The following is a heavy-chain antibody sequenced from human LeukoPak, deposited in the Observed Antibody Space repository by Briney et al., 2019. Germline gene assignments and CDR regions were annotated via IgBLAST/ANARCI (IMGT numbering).Heavy chain of an antibody. D-gene: IGHD4-17*01. CDR2: MNPNSGNT. CDR1: GYTFTSYD. Sequence: ASVKVSRKASGYTFTSYDINWVRQATGQGLEWMGWMNPNSGNTGYAQKFQGRVTMTRNTSISTAYMELSSLRSEDTAVYYCASFGYGDYRYYFDYWGQGTLVTVSS. CDR3: ASFGYGDYRYYFDY. J-gene: IGHJ4*01. V-gene: IGHV1-8*01.